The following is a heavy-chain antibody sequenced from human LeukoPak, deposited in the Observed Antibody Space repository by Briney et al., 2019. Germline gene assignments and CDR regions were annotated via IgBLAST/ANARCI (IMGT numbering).Heavy chain of an antibody. J-gene: IGHJ4*02. D-gene: IGHD6-13*01. CDR3: ARGTSSSWYLYYFDY. CDR1: GFTFSSYA. Sequence: PGGSLRLSCAASGFTFSSYAMHWVRQAPGKGLEWVAVISYDGSNKYYADSVKGRFTISRDNSKNTLYLQMNSLRAEDTAVYYCARGTSSSWYLYYFDYWGQGTLVTVSS. CDR2: ISYDGSNK. V-gene: IGHV3-30-3*01.